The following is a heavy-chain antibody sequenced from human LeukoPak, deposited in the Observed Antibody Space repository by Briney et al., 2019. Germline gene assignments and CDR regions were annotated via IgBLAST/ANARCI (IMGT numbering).Heavy chain of an antibody. D-gene: IGHD2-2*02. CDR1: GFTFSSYA. CDR2: VSGSGGST. CDR3: AKAPVVVPAAIDY. V-gene: IGHV3-23*01. J-gene: IGHJ4*02. Sequence: GGSLRLSCAASGFTFSSYAMSWVRQAPGKGLEWVSAVSGSGGSTYYADSVKGRFTISRDNSKNTLYLQMNSLRAEDTAVYYCAKAPVVVPAAIDYWGQGTLVTVSS.